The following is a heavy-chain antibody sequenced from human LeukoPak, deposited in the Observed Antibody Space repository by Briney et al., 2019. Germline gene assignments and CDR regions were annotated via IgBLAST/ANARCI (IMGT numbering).Heavy chain of an antibody. D-gene: IGHD3-22*01. V-gene: IGHV1-18*01. J-gene: IGHJ4*02. CDR2: ISAYNGNT. CDR1: GYTFTSYG. CDR3: ARQVDDSSGWDFDY. Sequence: ASVKVSCKASGYTFTSYGVSWVRQAPGQGLEWMGWISAYNGNTNYAQKLQGRVTMTTDTSTSTAYMELRSLRSDDTAVYYCARQVDDSSGWDFDYWGQGTLVTVSS.